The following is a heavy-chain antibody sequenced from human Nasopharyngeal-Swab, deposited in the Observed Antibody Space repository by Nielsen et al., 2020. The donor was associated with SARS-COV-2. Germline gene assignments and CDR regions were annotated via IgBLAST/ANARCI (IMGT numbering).Heavy chain of an antibody. J-gene: IGHJ4*02. CDR2: ISGDGGST. Sequence: GESLKISCAASGFTFDDYAMHWVRQAPGKGLEWVSLISGDGGSTYYADSVKGRFTISRDNSKNSLYLQMNSLRTEDTALYYCAKDMGDGYNPIKGYWGQGTLVTVSS. CDR3: AKDMGDGYNPIKGY. V-gene: IGHV3-43*02. D-gene: IGHD5-24*01. CDR1: GFTFDDYA.